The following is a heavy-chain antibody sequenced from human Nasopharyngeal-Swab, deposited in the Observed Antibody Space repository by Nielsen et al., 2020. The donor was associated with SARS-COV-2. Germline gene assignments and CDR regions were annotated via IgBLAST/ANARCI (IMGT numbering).Heavy chain of an antibody. CDR1: GFTFDDYA. J-gene: IGHJ6*02. V-gene: IGHV3-43*02. CDR3: AKDFPQYYYYYGMDV. Sequence: GVLKISCAASGFTFDDYAMHWVRQAPGKGLEWVSLISGDGGSTYYADSVKGRFTISRDNSKNSLYLQMNSLRTEDTALYYCAKDFPQYYYYYGMDVWGQGTTVTVSS. CDR2: ISGDGGST.